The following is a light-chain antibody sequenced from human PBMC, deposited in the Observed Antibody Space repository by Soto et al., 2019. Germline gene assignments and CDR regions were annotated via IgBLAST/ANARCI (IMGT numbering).Light chain of an antibody. V-gene: IGLV2-18*01. CDR1: SSDVGRYNR. CDR2: EVR. CDR3: SLYTTNSTFV. J-gene: IGLJ1*01. Sequence: QSVLAQPPSVSGSAGQSVTISCTGTSSDVGRYNRVSWYQQPPGTAPKLLIYEVRNRPSGVPDRFSGSESANTASLTISGLQAEDEADYYCSLYTTNSTFVFGAGTKVTVL.